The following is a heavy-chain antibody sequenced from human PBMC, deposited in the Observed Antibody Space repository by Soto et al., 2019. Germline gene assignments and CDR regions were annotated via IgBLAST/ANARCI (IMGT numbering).Heavy chain of an antibody. CDR2: ISNSGRIT. CDR1: GFIFSDYY. J-gene: IGHJ4*02. D-gene: IGHD3-16*01. Sequence: DLEESGGGLVKPGGSLRLSRTASGFIFSDYYMSWIRQAPGKGLEWVSDISNSGRITHHADSVEGRFTISRDNAKDSLYLQMNSLRPEDSAIYYCARDHGGGGLTLEYWGQGTLVTVSS. V-gene: IGHV3-11*01. CDR3: ARDHGGGGLTLEY.